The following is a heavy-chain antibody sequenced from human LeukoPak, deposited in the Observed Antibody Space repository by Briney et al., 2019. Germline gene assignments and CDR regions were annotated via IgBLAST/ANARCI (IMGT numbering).Heavy chain of an antibody. J-gene: IGHJ4*02. CDR3: ARRVWGSYRYTDFDY. CDR2: INHSGST. Sequence: SETLSLTCAVYGGSFSGYYWSWIRQPPGKGLEWIGEINHSGSTDYNPSLKSRVTLSVDTSKNQFSLKLSSVNAADTAVFYCARRVWGSYRYTDFDYWGQGTLVTVSS. V-gene: IGHV4-34*01. CDR1: GGSFSGYY. D-gene: IGHD3-16*02.